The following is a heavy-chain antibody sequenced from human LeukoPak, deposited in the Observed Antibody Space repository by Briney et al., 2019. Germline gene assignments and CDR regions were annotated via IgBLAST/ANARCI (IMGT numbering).Heavy chain of an antibody. CDR1: GGSISSYY. CDR2: ISYTGST. V-gene: IGHV4-59*08. Sequence: SETLSLTCTVSGGSISSYYWSWIRQPPGKGLEWIGYISYTGSTNYNPSLKSRVTISVDTSKNQFSLKLTSVTAADAAVYYCASTGVGASSSDFDYWGQGTLVTVSS. J-gene: IGHJ4*02. D-gene: IGHD1-26*01. CDR3: ASTGVGASSSDFDY.